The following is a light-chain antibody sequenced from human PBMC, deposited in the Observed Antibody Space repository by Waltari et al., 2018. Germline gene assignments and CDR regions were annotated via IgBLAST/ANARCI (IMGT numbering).Light chain of an antibody. CDR3: QQYNNWRT. J-gene: IGKJ2*01. V-gene: IGKV3-15*01. Sequence: EVLMPQSPATLSVSPGERATLSCRASQSISRNLAWYQQNPGQAPRLLIYGASTRTTGILARFSVHCSETEYTFSISCLHSEDFAVYDCQQYNNWRTFSQGTKLEIK. CDR2: GAS. CDR1: QSISRN.